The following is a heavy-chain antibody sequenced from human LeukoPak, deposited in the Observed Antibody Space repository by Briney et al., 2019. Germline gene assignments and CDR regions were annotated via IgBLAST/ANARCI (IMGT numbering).Heavy chain of an antibody. CDR3: ARVTAPRHYYGMDV. V-gene: IGHV4-34*09. J-gene: IGHJ6*02. CDR1: GGSISSYY. CDR2: INHSGST. Sequence: SSETLSLTCTVSGGSISSYYWSWIRQPPGKGLEWIGEINHSGSTYYNPSLKSRVTIAVDTSKNQFSLKLSSVTAADTAVYYCARVTAPRHYYGMDVWGQGTTVTVSS.